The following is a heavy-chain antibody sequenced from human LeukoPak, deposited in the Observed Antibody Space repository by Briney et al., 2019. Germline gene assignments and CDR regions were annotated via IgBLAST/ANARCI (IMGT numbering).Heavy chain of an antibody. Sequence: SVKVSCKASGGTFSSYAISWVRQAPGQGLEWMGGIIPIFGTANYAQKFQGRVTITADESTSTAYMELSSLRSEDTAVYYCAREFRSIAVAGTDYFDYWGQGTLVTVSS. CDR3: AREFRSIAVAGTDYFDY. CDR1: GGTFSSYA. CDR2: IIPIFGTA. J-gene: IGHJ4*02. D-gene: IGHD6-19*01. V-gene: IGHV1-69*01.